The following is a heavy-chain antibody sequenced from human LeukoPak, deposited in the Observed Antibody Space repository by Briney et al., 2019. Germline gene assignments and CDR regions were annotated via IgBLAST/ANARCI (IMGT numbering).Heavy chain of an antibody. CDR2: IYYSGST. V-gene: IGHV4-59*01. J-gene: IGHJ4*02. CDR1: GGSISSYC. D-gene: IGHD1-1*01. Sequence: SETLSLTCTVSGGSISSYCWSWIRQPPGKGLEWIGYIYYSGSTNYNPSLKSRVTISVDTSKNQFSLKLSTVAAAATAVYYCARELERGGDFDYWGQGTLVTVSS. CDR3: ARELERGGDFDY.